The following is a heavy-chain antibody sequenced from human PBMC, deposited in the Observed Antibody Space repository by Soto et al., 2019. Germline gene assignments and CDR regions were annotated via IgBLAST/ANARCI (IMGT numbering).Heavy chain of an antibody. CDR1: GGSISSYY. J-gene: IGHJ4*02. CDR2: IYYSGST. Sequence: NPSETLSLTCTVSGGSISSYYWSWIRQPPGKGLEWIGYIYYSGSTNYNPSLKSRVTISVDTSKNQFSLKLSSVTAADTAVYYCAREIDFDFWSGYPLDWGQGTLVTVSS. CDR3: AREIDFDFWSGYPLD. D-gene: IGHD3-3*01. V-gene: IGHV4-59*12.